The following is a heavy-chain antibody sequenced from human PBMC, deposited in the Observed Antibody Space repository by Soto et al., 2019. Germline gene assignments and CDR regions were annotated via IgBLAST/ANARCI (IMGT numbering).Heavy chain of an antibody. V-gene: IGHV1-2*02. Sequence: GSVKVCCKTSGYPFTDYFIHLVRQAPGQGFEWMGWINPKSRGTNYAQKFQGRVTMTRDTSNSTAYMELRGLTSYDTAVYYCARVTLKAGNWFDPWGQGTLVTVSS. CDR2: INPKSRGT. CDR1: GYPFTDYF. CDR3: ARVTLKAGNWFDP. J-gene: IGHJ5*02.